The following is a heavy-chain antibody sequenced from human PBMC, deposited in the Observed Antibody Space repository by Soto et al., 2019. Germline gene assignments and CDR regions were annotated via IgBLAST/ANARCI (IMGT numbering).Heavy chain of an antibody. J-gene: IGHJ4*02. CDR3: ARGVRTHYFDY. V-gene: IGHV1-2*04. Sequence: AAVTVSCKDSVYAFTGYDMLWVRQAPGQGLEWMGWINPNSGGTNYAQKFQGWVTMTRDTSISTAYMELSRLRSDDAAVYYCARGVRTHYFDYWGQGTLVTVSS. D-gene: IGHD1-1*01. CDR1: VYAFTGYD. CDR2: INPNSGGT.